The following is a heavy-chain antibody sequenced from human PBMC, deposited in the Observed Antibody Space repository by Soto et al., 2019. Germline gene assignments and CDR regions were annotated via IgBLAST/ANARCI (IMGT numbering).Heavy chain of an antibody. D-gene: IGHD3-10*01. V-gene: IGHV1-18*01. CDR2: ISAYNGNT. CDR1: GYTFTSYG. J-gene: IGHJ4*02. CDR3: ARWASSSSRASITMVRGVITREYYFDY. Sequence: ASVKVSCKASGYTFTSYGISWVRQAPGQGLEWMGWISAYNGNTNYAQKLQGRVTMTTDTTTSTAYMEVRSLRSDDTAVYYLARWASSSSRASITMVRGVITREYYFDYWGQGTLVTVSS.